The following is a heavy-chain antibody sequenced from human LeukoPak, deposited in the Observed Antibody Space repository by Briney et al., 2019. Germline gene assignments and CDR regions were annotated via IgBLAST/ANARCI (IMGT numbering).Heavy chain of an antibody. CDR2: VNHSGST. CDR3: AISGWSYQKRTDS. CDR1: NGSFNAYY. J-gene: IGHJ4*02. V-gene: IGHV4-34*01. D-gene: IGHD2-15*01. Sequence: SETLSLTCAVSNGSFNAYYWSWIRQPPGKGLEWIGEVNHSGSTNYNPSLKGRITISADTSKSHFSLELTSVTAADTSVYYCAISGWSYQKRTDSWGQGTLATVSS.